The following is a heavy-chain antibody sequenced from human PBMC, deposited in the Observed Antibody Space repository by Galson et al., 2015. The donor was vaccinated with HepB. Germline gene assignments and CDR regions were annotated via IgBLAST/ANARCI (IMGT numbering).Heavy chain of an antibody. CDR1: GYTFISFD. V-gene: IGHV1-8*01. CDR3: ARGRLRSSYYYYMDV. D-gene: IGHD3-16*01. CDR2: MNPNSGLT. Sequence: SVKVSCKASGYTFISFDFNWIRQATGQGLEWMGYMNPNSGLTGYAQKFQGRVTVTTNASISTAYMELSSLTSEDSAVYYCARGRLRSSYYYYMDVWGRGTTVTVSS. J-gene: IGHJ6*03.